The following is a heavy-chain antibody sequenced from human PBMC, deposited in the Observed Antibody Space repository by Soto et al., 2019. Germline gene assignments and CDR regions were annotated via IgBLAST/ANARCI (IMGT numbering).Heavy chain of an antibody. CDR1: GFTFSSYA. D-gene: IGHD6-6*01. V-gene: IGHV3-30-3*01. CDR2: ISYDGSNK. Sequence: QVQLVESGGGVVQPGRSLRLSCAASGFTFSSYAMHWVRQAPGKGLEWVAVISYDGSNKYYADSVKGRFTISRDNSKNTLYLQMNSLRAEDTAVYYCAILPSSSPFDYWGQGTLVTVSS. CDR3: AILPSSSPFDY. J-gene: IGHJ4*02.